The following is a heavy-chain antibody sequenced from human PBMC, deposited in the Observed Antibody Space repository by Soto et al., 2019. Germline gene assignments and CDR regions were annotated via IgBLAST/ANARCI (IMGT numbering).Heavy chain of an antibody. Sequence: GESLKISCKGSEYSFAGYWIGWVRQMPGKGLDWMGVLYPGYSDTRYSPSFHRQVTISADKSISTAYLQWSSLKASDTAMYFCARLPGVRGVFDGFNVWGQGTMVTVSS. CDR2: LYPGYSDT. CDR1: EYSFAGYW. J-gene: IGHJ3*01. V-gene: IGHV5-51*01. D-gene: IGHD3-10*01. CDR3: ARLPGVRGVFDGFNV.